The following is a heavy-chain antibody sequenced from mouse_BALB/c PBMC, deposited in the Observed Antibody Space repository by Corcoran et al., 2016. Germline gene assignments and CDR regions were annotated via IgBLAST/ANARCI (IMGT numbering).Heavy chain of an antibody. D-gene: IGHD4-1*01. Sequence: EVQLQQSGAELVKPGASVKLSCTASGFNIKDTYMHWVKQRPEQGLEWIGRLDPANGNTKYDPKIQGKATLKADTSSNTAYLQLSSLTSEDTAGNYCANWDWYFDVWCAGTAVTVSS. CDR3: ANWDWYFDV. CDR1: GFNIKDTY. J-gene: IGHJ1*01. V-gene: IGHV14-3*02. CDR2: LDPANGNT.